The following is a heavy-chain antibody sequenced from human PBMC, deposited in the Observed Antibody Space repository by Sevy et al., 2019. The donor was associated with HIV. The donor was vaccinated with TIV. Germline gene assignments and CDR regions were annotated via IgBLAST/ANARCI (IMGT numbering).Heavy chain of an antibody. D-gene: IGHD6-13*01. Sequence: GGSLRLSCAVSGFTFSSYGMHWVRQAPGKGLEWVAFIRYDGSNKYYADSVKGRFTISRDNSKNTLYVQMNSLRAEDTAVYYCVKDGWRGSSGYSGFDYWGQGTLVTVSS. CDR1: GFTFSSYG. V-gene: IGHV3-30*02. J-gene: IGHJ4*02. CDR3: VKDGWRGSSGYSGFDY. CDR2: IRYDGSNK.